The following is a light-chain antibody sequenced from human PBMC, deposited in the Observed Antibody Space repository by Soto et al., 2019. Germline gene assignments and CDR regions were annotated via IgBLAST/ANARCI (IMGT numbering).Light chain of an antibody. V-gene: IGKV3-15*01. CDR3: QQYNNWPPT. Sequence: EVVMTQSPATLSVSPGDKVSLSCRANQTISNTLAWYQQKPGQAPRLLIYGASSRATGIPARFSGSGSGTEFTLTISSLQSEDFAVYYCQQYNNWPPTFGPGTKVD. CDR2: GAS. J-gene: IGKJ3*01. CDR1: QTISNT.